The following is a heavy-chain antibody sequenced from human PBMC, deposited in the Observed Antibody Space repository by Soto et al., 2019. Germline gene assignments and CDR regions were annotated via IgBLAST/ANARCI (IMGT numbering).Heavy chain of an antibody. J-gene: IGHJ5*02. Sequence: ASVKVSCKASGYTFTSYGISWVRQAPGQGLEWMGWISAYNGNTNYAQKLQGRVTMTTDTSTSTAYTELRSLRSDDTAVYYCARDRGAIQLWFPWFDPWGQGTLVTVSS. CDR1: GYTFTSYG. CDR2: ISAYNGNT. V-gene: IGHV1-18*01. D-gene: IGHD5-18*01. CDR3: ARDRGAIQLWFPWFDP.